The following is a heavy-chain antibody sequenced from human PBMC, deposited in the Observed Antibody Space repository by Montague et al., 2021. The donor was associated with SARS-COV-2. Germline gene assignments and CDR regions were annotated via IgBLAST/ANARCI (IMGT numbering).Heavy chain of an antibody. J-gene: IGHJ4*02. V-gene: IGHV2-70*11. Sequence: PALVKPTQTLTLTCTFSGFSLSTGGMCVSWTRQPPGKALEWLARIDWDDDKYYSTSLKTRLTISKDTSKNQVVLTMTNMDPVDTATYYCAREYSSGVYFDYWGQGTLVTVSS. D-gene: IGHD6-19*01. CDR1: GFSLSTGGMC. CDR3: AREYSSGVYFDY. CDR2: IDWDDDK.